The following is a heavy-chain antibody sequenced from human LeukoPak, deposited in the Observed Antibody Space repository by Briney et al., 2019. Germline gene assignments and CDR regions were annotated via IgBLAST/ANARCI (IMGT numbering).Heavy chain of an antibody. CDR2: IWSDGSNR. Sequence: GGSLRLSCAASGFIFSHYGMHWVRQAPGKGLEWVAVIWSDGSNRFYAGSVKGRFTISRDNSQNTVFLQMDSLRAEDTAMYYCARDAQRGFDYSNSLEYWGHGTLVTVSS. J-gene: IGHJ4*01. CDR3: ARDAQRGFDYSNSLEY. V-gene: IGHV3-33*01. CDR1: GFIFSHYG. D-gene: IGHD4-11*01.